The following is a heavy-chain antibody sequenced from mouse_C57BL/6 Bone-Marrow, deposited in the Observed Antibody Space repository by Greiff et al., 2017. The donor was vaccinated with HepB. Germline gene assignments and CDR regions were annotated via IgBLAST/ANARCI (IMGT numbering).Heavy chain of an antibody. J-gene: IGHJ1*03. V-gene: IGHV1-82*01. CDR2: IYPGDGDT. CDR3: ARPGDWYFDV. Sequence: QVQLKQSGPELVKPGASVKISCKASGYAFSSSWMNWVKQRPGKGLEWIGRIYPGDGDTNYNGKFKGKATLTADKSSSTAYMQLSSLTSEDSAVYFCARPGDWYFDVWGTGTTVTVSS. CDR1: GYAFSSSW.